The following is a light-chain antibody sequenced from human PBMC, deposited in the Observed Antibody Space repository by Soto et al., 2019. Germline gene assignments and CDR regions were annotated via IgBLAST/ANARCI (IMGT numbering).Light chain of an antibody. V-gene: IGKV3-15*01. Sequence: ETVMTQSPATLSVSPGERVTLSCRASQSVNNYLAWYQQKPGQAPRLLVYGASTRATGVPARFSGSASGTDFTLTISSLQSEDFALYFCQQCNDWPLFTFGQGTRLEIK. CDR1: QSVNNY. J-gene: IGKJ5*01. CDR2: GAS. CDR3: QQCNDWPLFT.